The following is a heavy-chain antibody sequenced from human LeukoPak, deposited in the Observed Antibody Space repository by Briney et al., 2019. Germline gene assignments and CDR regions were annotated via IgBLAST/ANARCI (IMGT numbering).Heavy chain of an antibody. Sequence: KPGESLKISCKGSGYSFTSYWIGWVRQMPGKGPEWMGIIYPGDSDTRYSPSFQGQVTISADKSISTAYLQWSSLKASDTAMYYCARRQYSSSWSSDAFDIWGQGTMVTVSS. CDR2: IYPGDSDT. CDR3: ARRQYSSSWSSDAFDI. CDR1: GYSFTSYW. V-gene: IGHV5-51*03. J-gene: IGHJ3*02. D-gene: IGHD6-13*01.